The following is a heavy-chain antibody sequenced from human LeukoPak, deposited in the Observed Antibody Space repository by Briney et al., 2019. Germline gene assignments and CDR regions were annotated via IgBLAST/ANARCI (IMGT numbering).Heavy chain of an antibody. CDR1: VGSFSGYY. Sequence: PSETLSLTCAVYVGSFSGYYCSWIRQPPGKGLEWIGEINHSGSTNYNPSLKSRVTISVGTSKNQFSLKLSSVTAADTAVYYCARAPTVTKTFDYWGQGTLVTVSS. V-gene: IGHV4-34*01. CDR2: INHSGST. J-gene: IGHJ4*02. CDR3: ARAPTVTKTFDY. D-gene: IGHD4-17*01.